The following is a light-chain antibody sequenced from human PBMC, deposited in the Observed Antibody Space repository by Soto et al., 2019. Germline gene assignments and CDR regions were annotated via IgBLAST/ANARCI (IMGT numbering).Light chain of an antibody. J-gene: IGKJ1*01. CDR3: QQYNNWPRT. V-gene: IGKV3-15*01. CDR1: QSVSSK. Sequence: EIVMTQSPANLSVSPGERATLSCRASQSVSSKLDWYQQKPGQAPRLLIYGASNRATGIPARFSCSGSGTEFTLTISSLQSEYFEVYYCQQYNNWPRTFCQGIKVEIK. CDR2: GAS.